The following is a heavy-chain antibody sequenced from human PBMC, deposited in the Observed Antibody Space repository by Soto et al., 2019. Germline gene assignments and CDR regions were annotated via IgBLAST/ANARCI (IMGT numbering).Heavy chain of an antibody. CDR2: IFSGGDT. CDR1: GFSVSNNF. J-gene: IGHJ3*01. V-gene: IGHV3-66*01. CDR3: ARDGGPLRTNGV. Sequence: EVQLVESGGGLVQPGGPLTLSCTASGFSVSNNFMKWVRQAPGKGLEWVSLIFSGGDTRYADFVRGRFTISRDNSKNTVYLQMSSLRVEDAAVYYCARDGGPLRTNGVWGQGTIVTVSS. D-gene: IGHD2-8*01.